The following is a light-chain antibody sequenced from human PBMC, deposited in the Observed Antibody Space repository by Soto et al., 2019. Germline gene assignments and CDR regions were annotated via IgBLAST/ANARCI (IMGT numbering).Light chain of an antibody. V-gene: IGKV3-15*01. J-gene: IGKJ1*01. CDR3: QQYHNWRT. CDR1: QSISSN. Sequence: EIVMTQSPATLSVSPGERATLSCRASQSISSNLAWYQQKPGQAPRLLIYDTSTRATGIPARFSGSGSGTEFTLTISSLQSEDFAVYYCQQYHNWRTLGQGTKVDIK. CDR2: DTS.